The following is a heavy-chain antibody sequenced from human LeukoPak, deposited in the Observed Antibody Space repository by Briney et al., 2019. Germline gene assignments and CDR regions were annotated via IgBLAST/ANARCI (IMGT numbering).Heavy chain of an antibody. CDR2: ISSSSSYI. CDR3: TGLINWFDP. V-gene: IGHV3-21*01. CDR1: GFTFSSYA. J-gene: IGHJ5*02. D-gene: IGHD2-8*01. Sequence: PGGSLRLSCAASGFTFSSYAMSWVRQAPGKGLEWVSSISSSSSYIYYADPVKGRFTISRDNAKNSLYLQMNSLRAEDTAVYYCTGLINWFDPWGQGTLVTVSS.